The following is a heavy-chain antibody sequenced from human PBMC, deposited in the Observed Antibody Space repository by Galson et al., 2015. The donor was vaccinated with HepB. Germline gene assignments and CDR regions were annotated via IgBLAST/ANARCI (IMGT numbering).Heavy chain of an antibody. V-gene: IGHV5-51*03. CDR2: IYPGDSDT. J-gene: IGHJ5*02. CDR3: ARGGGSITMVRGAERNYNWFDP. CDR1: GYSFTSYW. Sequence: QSGAEVKKPGESLKISCKGSGYSFTSYWIGWVRQMPGKGLEWMGIIYPGDSDTRYSPSFQGQVTISADKSISTAYLQWSSLKASDTAMYYCARGGGSITMVRGAERNYNWFDPWGQGTLVTVSS. D-gene: IGHD3-10*01.